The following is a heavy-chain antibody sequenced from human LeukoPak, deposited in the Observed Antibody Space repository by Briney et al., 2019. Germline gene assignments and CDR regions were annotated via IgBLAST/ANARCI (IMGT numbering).Heavy chain of an antibody. Sequence: SETLSLTCTVSGGSISSYYWGWLRQPPGKGLVWIGSTYYSGSTYYNPSLKSRVTISVDTSKNQFSLKLSSVTAADTAVYYCARLVSGGILWFDPWGQGTLVTVSS. CDR1: GGSISSYY. CDR3: ARLVSGGILWFDP. CDR2: TYYSGST. D-gene: IGHD2-15*01. J-gene: IGHJ5*02. V-gene: IGHV4-39*01.